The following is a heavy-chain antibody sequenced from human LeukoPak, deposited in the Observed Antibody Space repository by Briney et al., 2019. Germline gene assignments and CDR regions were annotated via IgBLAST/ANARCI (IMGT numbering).Heavy chain of an antibody. V-gene: IGHV4-59*08. CDR3: ARLVDTAMVSFAFDI. CDR1: GGSFSGYY. D-gene: IGHD5-18*01. Sequence: SETLSLTCAVYGGSFSGYYWSWIRQPPGKGLEWIGYIYYSGSTNYNPSLKSRVTISVDTSKNQFSLKLSSVTAADTAVYYCARLVDTAMVSFAFDIWGQGTMVTVSS. CDR2: IYYSGST. J-gene: IGHJ3*02.